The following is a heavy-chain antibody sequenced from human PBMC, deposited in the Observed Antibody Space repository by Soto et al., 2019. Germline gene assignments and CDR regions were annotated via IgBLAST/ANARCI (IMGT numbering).Heavy chain of an antibody. CDR3: ARDFGWGSGYVIDG. D-gene: IGHD3-10*01. CDR2: IYYSGST. V-gene: IGHV4-39*01. Sequence: TSETLSLTCTVSGGSISSSSYYWGWIRQPPGKGLGWIGSIYYSGSTYYNPSLKSRVTISVDTSKKQFSLRLSSVTAADTAVYYCARDFGWGSGYVIDGWGQRSSVTVSS. J-gene: IGHJ6*02. CDR1: GGSISSSSYY.